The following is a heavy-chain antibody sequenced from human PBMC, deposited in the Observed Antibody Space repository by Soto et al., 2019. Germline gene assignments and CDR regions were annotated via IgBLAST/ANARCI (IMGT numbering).Heavy chain of an antibody. Sequence: GGSLRLSCAASGFTFSSYAMSWVRQAPGKGLEWVSAISGSGGSTYYADSVKGRFTISRDNSKNTLYLQMNSLRAEDTAVYYCAKGDQPGEYYYYYGMDVWGQGTTVTVSS. CDR1: GFTFSSYA. CDR2: ISGSGGST. D-gene: IGHD2-2*01. J-gene: IGHJ6*02. CDR3: AKGDQPGEYYYYYGMDV. V-gene: IGHV3-23*01.